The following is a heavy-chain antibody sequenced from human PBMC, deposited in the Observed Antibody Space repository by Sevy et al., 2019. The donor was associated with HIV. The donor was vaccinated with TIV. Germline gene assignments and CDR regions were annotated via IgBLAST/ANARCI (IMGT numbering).Heavy chain of an antibody. V-gene: IGHV3-23*01. CDR3: AKLGTVEMATMYFDY. J-gene: IGHJ4*02. CDR1: GFTFSSYA. Sequence: GGSLRLSCAASGFTFSSYAMSWVRQAPGKGLEWVSAISGSGGSKYYADSVKGRFTISRDNSKNTLYLQMNSLRAEDTTVYYCAKLGTVEMATMYFDYWGQGTLVTVSS. CDR2: ISGSGGSK. D-gene: IGHD5-12*01.